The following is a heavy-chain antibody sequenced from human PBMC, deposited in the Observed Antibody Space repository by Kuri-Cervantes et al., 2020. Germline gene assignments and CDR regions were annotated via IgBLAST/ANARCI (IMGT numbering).Heavy chain of an antibody. D-gene: IGHD4-11*01. J-gene: IGHJ4*02. Sequence: SETLSLTCAVSGASISSTDWWTWVRQPPGKGLEWIGDIYHSGNTNYNPSLTSRVTISVDKSKNQFYLKLTSVTAADTAVYYCARHEWYSNYYFDCWGQGTLVTVSS. CDR2: IYHSGNT. CDR3: ARHEWYSNYYFDC. V-gene: IGHV4-4*02. CDR1: GASISSTDW.